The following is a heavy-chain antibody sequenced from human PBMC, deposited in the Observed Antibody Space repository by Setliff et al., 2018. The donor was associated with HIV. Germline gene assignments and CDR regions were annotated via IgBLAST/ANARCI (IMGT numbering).Heavy chain of an antibody. CDR2: IYHSGST. CDR1: GYSISSGYY. Sequence: PSETLSLTCAVSGYSISSGYYWGWIRQPPGKGLEWIGSIYHSGSTFYNPSLKSRVTLSLDTSKNQFSLKLSSVTAADTAVYYCARIAGDYDFWSGYSKYYYYYYMDVWGKGTAVTVSS. V-gene: IGHV4-38-2*01. J-gene: IGHJ6*03. CDR3: ARIAGDYDFWSGYSKYYYYYYMDV. D-gene: IGHD3-3*01.